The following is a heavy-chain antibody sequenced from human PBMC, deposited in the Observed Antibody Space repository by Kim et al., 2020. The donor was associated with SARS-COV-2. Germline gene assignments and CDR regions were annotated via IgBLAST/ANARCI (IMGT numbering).Heavy chain of an antibody. D-gene: IGHD1-20*01. CDR2: IYYSGST. V-gene: IGHV4-59*01. CDR3: ARERGYNLKNWFDP. J-gene: IGHJ5*02. Sequence: SETLSLTCTVSGGSISSYYWSWIRQPPGKGLEWIGYIYYSGSTNYNPSLKSRVTISVDTSKNQFSLKLSSVTAADTAVYYCARERGYNLKNWFDPWGQGT. CDR1: GGSISSYY.